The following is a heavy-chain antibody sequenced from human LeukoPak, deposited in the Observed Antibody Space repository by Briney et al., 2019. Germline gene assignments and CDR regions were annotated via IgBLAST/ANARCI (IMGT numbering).Heavy chain of an antibody. V-gene: IGHV3-21*01. CDR3: AMYSSAWYAVY. J-gene: IGHJ4*02. D-gene: IGHD6-19*01. CDR2: ISSSSSYI. CDR1: GFTFSRYS. Sequence: GGSLRLSCAASGFTFSRYSMNWVRQAPGKGLEWVSSISSSSSYISYADSVKGRFTISRDNVENSLYLQMNNLRVEDTAVYYCAMYSSAWYAVYWGQGTLVSVSS.